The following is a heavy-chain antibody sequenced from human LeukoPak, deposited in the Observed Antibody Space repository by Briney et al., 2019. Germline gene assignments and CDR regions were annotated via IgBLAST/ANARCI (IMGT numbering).Heavy chain of an antibody. Sequence: SVKVSCKASGGTFISYAISWVRQAPGQGLEWMGGIIPIFGTANYAQKFQGRVTITADESTSTAYMELSSLRSEDTAVYYCAREFYGYPYYYGMDVWGQGTTVTVSS. CDR1: GGTFISYA. J-gene: IGHJ6*02. CDR2: IIPIFGTA. V-gene: IGHV1-69*01. CDR3: AREFYGYPYYYGMDV. D-gene: IGHD5-18*01.